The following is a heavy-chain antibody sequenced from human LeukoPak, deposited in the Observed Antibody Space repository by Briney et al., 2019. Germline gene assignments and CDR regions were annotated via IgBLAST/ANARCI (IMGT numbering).Heavy chain of an antibody. CDR1: GYTFTSYD. J-gene: IGHJ4*02. CDR2: MNPNSGNT. CDR3: GRGGWTSSFDY. D-gene: IGHD6-19*01. V-gene: IGHV1-8*01. Sequence: ASVKVSCKASGYTFTSYDINWVRQATGQGLEWMGWMNPNSGNTDYAQKFQGRVTMTRDTSTSTVYMELSSLRSEDTAVYYCGRGGWTSSFDYWGQGTLVTVSS.